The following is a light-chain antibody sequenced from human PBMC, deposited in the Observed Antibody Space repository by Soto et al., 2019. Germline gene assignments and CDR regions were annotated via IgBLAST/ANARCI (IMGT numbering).Light chain of an antibody. V-gene: IGKV3-11*01. CDR3: QQRSNWPSLT. CDR1: QSINPN. Sequence: TVLTQSPATLSLSPGERATFSCRASQSINPNLAWFQLKPGQAPRLLISDASNRATGIPARFSGSGSETDFTLTISSLEPEDSAVYYCQQRSNWPSLTFGGGTKVDIK. CDR2: DAS. J-gene: IGKJ4*01.